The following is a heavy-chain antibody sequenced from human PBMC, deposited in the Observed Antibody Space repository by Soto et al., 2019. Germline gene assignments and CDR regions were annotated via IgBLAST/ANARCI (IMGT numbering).Heavy chain of an antibody. CDR1: GFTFSSYS. CDR2: ISSSSSYI. V-gene: IGHV3-21*01. J-gene: IGHJ4*02. CDR3: ARMAVDGSGSYYASDY. Sequence: EVQLVESGGGLVKPGGSLRLSCAASGFTFSSYSMNWDRQAPGKGLEWVSSISSSSSYIYYADSVKGRFTISRDNAKNSLYLQMNSLRAEDTAVYYCARMAVDGSGSYYASDYWGQGTLVTVSS. D-gene: IGHD3-10*01.